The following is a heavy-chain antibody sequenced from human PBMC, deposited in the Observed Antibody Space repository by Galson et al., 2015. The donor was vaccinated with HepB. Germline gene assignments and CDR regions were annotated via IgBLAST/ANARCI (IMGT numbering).Heavy chain of an antibody. Sequence: SLRLSCAASGFTFNRYWMHWVRQAPGKGLVWVSRINSEGSDTAYADSVKGRFTTSRDNAKNMVYLQMNSLRVEDTAVYYCARDGPTFDYWGQGALVTVSS. CDR3: ARDGPTFDY. V-gene: IGHV3-74*01. J-gene: IGHJ4*02. CDR2: INSEGSDT. CDR1: GFTFNRYW.